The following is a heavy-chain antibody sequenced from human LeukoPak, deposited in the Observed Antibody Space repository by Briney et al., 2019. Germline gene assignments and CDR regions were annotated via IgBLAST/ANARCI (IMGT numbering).Heavy chain of an antibody. CDR1: GFTFDDYA. Sequence: GRSLRLSCAASGFTFDDYAMHWVRQAPGKGLEWVSGISWNSGSIGYADSVKGRFTISRDNAKNSLYLQMNSLRAEDTALYYCAKDMGHYYGSGSYPVDYWGQGTLVTVSS. V-gene: IGHV3-9*01. D-gene: IGHD3-10*01. CDR3: AKDMGHYYGSGSYPVDY. CDR2: ISWNSGSI. J-gene: IGHJ4*02.